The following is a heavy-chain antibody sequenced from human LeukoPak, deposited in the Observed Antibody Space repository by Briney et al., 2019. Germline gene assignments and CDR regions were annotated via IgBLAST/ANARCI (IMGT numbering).Heavy chain of an antibody. V-gene: IGHV3-64*01. J-gene: IGHJ6*02. CDR2: ISGNGVTT. CDR1: GFSFSGDY. D-gene: IGHD3-3*01. CDR3: ARDTNREQDI. Sequence: GGSLRLTCAASGFSFSGDYIHWVRQAPGKGLEYVSAISGNGVTTHYTNSVKGRFTISRDNSKNTVYLQMGSLSTEDTAVYYCARDTNREQDIWGQGTTVTVSS.